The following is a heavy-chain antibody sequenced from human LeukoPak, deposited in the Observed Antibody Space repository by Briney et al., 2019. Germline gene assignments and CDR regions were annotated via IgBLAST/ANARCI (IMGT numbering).Heavy chain of an antibody. J-gene: IGHJ1*01. CDR1: GYTLTELS. D-gene: IGHD1-14*01. CDR3: ATLAITPYEEYFQH. CDR2: FDPEDGET. Sequence: ASLKVSCKVSGYTLTELSMHWVRQTPGKGLEWMGDFDPEDGETIYAQKFQGRVTMTEDTSTDTAYMELSSLRSEDTAVYYCATLAITPYEEYFQHWGQGTLVTVSS. V-gene: IGHV1-24*01.